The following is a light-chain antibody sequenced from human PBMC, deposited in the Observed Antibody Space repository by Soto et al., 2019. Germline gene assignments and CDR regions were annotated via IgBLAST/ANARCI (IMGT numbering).Light chain of an antibody. Sequence: QSVPTQPASVSGSPGQSITISCTGTSSDVGGYNFVSWYQHHPGKAPRLIIYGVSNRPSGVSNRFSGSKSGNTASLAISGLQAEDEADYYCASYTSSITWVFGGGTKVTVL. V-gene: IGLV2-14*03. CDR1: SSDVGGYNF. CDR3: ASYTSSITWV. CDR2: GVS. J-gene: IGLJ3*02.